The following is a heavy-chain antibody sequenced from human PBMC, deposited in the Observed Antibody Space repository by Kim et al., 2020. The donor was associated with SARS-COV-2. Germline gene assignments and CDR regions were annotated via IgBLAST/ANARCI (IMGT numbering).Heavy chain of an antibody. CDR1: GFTFSSYS. CDR2: ISSSSYI. V-gene: IGHV3-21*01. J-gene: IGHJ3*02. Sequence: GGSLRLSCAASGFTFSSYSMNWVRQAPGKGLEWVSSISSSSYIYYADSVKGRFTISRDNAKNSLYLQMNSLRAEDTAVYYCARSPGDIVVVPAARMRTDDAFDIWGQGTMVTVSS. CDR3: ARSPGDIVVVPAARMRTDDAFDI. D-gene: IGHD2-2*01.